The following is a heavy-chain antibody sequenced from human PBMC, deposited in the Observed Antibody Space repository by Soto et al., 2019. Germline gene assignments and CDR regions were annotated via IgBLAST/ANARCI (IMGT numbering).Heavy chain of an antibody. J-gene: IGHJ6*02. V-gene: IGHV4-39*01. CDR1: GGSISDNNY. CDR2: ISYSGTT. CDR3: ARPLTCNLLGLSYYGMDV. Sequence: SETLSLTCSVSGGSISDNNYWSWIRQSPGKGLEWIGSISYSGTTYYTPSLKSRVTISVDRSKNQFSLKLTSVTAADTAVYYCARPLTCNLLGLSYYGMDVWGQGTTVTVSS. D-gene: IGHD3-16*01.